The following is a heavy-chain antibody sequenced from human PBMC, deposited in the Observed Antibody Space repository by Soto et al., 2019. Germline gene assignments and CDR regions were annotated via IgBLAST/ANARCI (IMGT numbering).Heavy chain of an antibody. CDR2: MNLGSGDT. CDR3: ARMATFGSLNWFDT. V-gene: IGHV1-8*01. J-gene: IGHJ5*02. D-gene: IGHD3-16*01. Sequence: ASVKVSCKASGYSFTNNDVTWVRQATGQGLEWMGWMNLGSGDTGYAQKFQGRVTMTRDISIATAYMELSSLRSDDTAIYYCARMATFGSLNWFDTWGQGPLVTVSS. CDR1: GYSFTNND.